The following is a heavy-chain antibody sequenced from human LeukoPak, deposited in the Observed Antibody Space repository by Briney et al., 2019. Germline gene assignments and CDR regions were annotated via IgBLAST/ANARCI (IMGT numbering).Heavy chain of an antibody. CDR3: SKKGQADDYGKPG. Sequence: GGSLRLSCAASGFTFSSYWMHWVRQAPGKGLVWVSRINSDGSSTSYADSVKGRFTISRDNSRNTLYLQMDSLRAEDTAVYFCSKKGQADDYGKPGWGQGTLVTVSS. J-gene: IGHJ4*02. CDR1: GFTFSSYW. CDR2: INSDGSST. V-gene: IGHV3-74*01. D-gene: IGHD4-17*01.